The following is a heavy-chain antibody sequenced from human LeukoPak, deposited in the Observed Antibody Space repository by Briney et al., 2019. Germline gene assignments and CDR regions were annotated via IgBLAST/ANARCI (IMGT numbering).Heavy chain of an antibody. CDR2: IIPIFGTA. D-gene: IGHD3-10*01. V-gene: IGHV1-69*05. Sequence: SVKVSCKASGGTFSSYAISWVRQAPGQGLERMGGIIPIFGTANYAQKFQGRVTITTDESTSTAYMELSSLRSEDTAVYYCARVGSGSYLEYYFDYWGQGTLVTVSS. J-gene: IGHJ4*02. CDR3: ARVGSGSYLEYYFDY. CDR1: GGTFSSYA.